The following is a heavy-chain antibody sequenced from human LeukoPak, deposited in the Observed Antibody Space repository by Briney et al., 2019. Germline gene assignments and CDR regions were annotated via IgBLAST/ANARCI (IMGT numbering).Heavy chain of an antibody. Sequence: SETLSLTCTVSGGSISSYYWSWIRQPPGKGLEWIGYIYYSGSTNYNPSLKSRVTMSVDTSKNQFSLKLSSVTAADTAVYYCARSAGYQLLEGYYYYMDVWGKGTTVTISS. J-gene: IGHJ6*03. CDR3: ARSAGYQLLEGYYYYMDV. CDR2: IYYSGST. D-gene: IGHD2-2*01. CDR1: GGSISSYY. V-gene: IGHV4-59*01.